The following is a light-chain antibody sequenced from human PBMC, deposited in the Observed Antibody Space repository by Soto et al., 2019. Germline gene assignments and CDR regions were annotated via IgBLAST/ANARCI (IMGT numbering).Light chain of an antibody. CDR2: GAS. CDR1: QGVTTN. Sequence: EIVLTQSPGTLSLSPAARATLSCRAGQGVTTNFAWYQQKSGQSPRLLIYGASSRATGIPDRFSGSGSGTDFTLTISRLEPEDFAVYYCQKYGSSPPWTFGQGNKVDIK. J-gene: IGKJ1*01. V-gene: IGKV3-20*01. CDR3: QKYGSSPPWT.